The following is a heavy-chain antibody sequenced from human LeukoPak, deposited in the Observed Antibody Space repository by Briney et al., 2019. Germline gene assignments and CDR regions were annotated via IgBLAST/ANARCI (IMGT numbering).Heavy chain of an antibody. CDR2: ISGSGGST. CDR3: ARDLFFRSGSSAN. CDR1: GFTFSSYG. Sequence: PGGSLRLSCAASGFTFSSYGMSWVRQAPGKGLEWVSAISGSGGSTYYADSVKGRFTISRDNAKNTLYLQMNSLRAEDTAVYYCARDLFFRSGSSANWGQGTLVTVSS. V-gene: IGHV3-23*01. J-gene: IGHJ4*02. D-gene: IGHD1-26*01.